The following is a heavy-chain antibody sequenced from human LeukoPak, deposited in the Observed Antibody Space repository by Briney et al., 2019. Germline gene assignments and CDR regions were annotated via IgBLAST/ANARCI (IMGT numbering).Heavy chain of an antibody. V-gene: IGHV4-34*01. CDR2: INHSGST. CDR1: GGSFSGYY. Sequence: PSETLSLTCAVYGGSFSGYYWSWIRQPPGKGLEWIGEINHSGSTNYNPSLKSRVTISVDTSKNQFSLKLSSVTAADTAVCYCASGRGSFDPWGQGTLVTVSS. J-gene: IGHJ5*02. CDR3: ASGRGSFDP.